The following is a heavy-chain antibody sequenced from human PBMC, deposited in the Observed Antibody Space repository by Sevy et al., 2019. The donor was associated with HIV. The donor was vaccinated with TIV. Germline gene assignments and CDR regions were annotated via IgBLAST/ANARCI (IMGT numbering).Heavy chain of an antibody. CDR3: ARAIALADSY. CDR1: GFTFSIYW. Sequence: GGSLRLSCAASGFTFSIYWMTWVRQAPEKGLEGVANIKQDGSKKYYVDSVKSRFTISRDNAENSLFLQMNGLRAEDTAVYYWARAIALADSYWGQGTQVTVSS. J-gene: IGHJ4*02. D-gene: IGHD6-13*01. CDR2: IKQDGSKK. V-gene: IGHV3-7*01.